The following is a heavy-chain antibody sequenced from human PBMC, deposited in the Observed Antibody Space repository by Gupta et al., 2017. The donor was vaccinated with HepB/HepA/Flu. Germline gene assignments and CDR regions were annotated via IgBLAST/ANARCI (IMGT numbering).Heavy chain of an antibody. D-gene: IGHD3-22*01. CDR1: GFTLSSSGVG. V-gene: IGHV2-5*02. Sequence: QITLKESGPPLVKPTQTLTLTCSFSGFTLSSSGVGVGWIRQPPRKALEWLAFIYWDDDKRYSPSLKSRLTITKDTSKNHVVLTMTNMDPVDTATYYCAHLTYYYDNSGYSDVFDIWGQGTMVTVSS. CDR3: AHLTYYYDNSGYSDVFDI. J-gene: IGHJ3*02. CDR2: IYWDDDK.